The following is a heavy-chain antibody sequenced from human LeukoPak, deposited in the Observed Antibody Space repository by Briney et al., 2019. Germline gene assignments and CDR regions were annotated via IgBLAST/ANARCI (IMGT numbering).Heavy chain of an antibody. Sequence: SETLSLTCNVSGGSISTSNYYWGWIRQPPGKGLEWIGSIYYSGSTYYNPSLKSRVTISVDTSKNQFSLKLSSVTAADTAVYYCARRLRAGGRPSYYYGSGSSNWFDPWGQGTLVTVSS. D-gene: IGHD3-10*01. CDR3: ARRLRAGGRPSYYYGSGSSNWFDP. V-gene: IGHV4-39*07. J-gene: IGHJ5*02. CDR2: IYYSGST. CDR1: GGSISTSNYY.